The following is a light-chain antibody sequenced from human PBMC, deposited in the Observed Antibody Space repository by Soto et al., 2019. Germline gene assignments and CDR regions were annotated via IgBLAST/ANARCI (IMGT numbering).Light chain of an antibody. CDR3: QHYNNWPRT. CDR1: QSVSSN. J-gene: IGKJ1*01. V-gene: IGKV3-15*01. Sequence: EIVMTQSPATLSVSPGERATLSCRASQSVSSNLAWYQQKPGQAPRLLIYGASTRATGIPARFSGSWSGTEFTLTISSLQSEDCAVYYCQHYNNWPRTFGQGTKVEI. CDR2: GAS.